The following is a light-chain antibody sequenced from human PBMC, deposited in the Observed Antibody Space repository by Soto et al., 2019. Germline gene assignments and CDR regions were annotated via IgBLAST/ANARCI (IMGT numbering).Light chain of an antibody. CDR1: SGDVGGYNY. CDR2: DVT. J-gene: IGLJ3*02. CDR3: SSYTSSSTLVV. V-gene: IGLV2-14*03. Sequence: QSALTQPASVSGSPGQSITISCTGTSGDVGGYNYVSWYQQHPGKAPKLMIYDVTNRPSGVSNRFSGSKSGNTASLTISGLQAEDEADYYCSSYTSSSTLVVFGGGTKLTVI.